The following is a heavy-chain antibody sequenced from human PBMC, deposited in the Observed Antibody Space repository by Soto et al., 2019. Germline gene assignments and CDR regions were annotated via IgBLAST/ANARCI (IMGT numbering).Heavy chain of an antibody. J-gene: IGHJ4*02. CDR1: GFTFGDTG. D-gene: IGHD1-1*01. Sequence: GGSRRLSCAASGFTFGDTGMHGFRPHPGMGLEWGSGISWNSGSIDCAETVKGGFTISRDNTNNYLYQQMKSLTAEHTALYDCAQDLENLKDYLRQGTLVTVSS. CDR2: ISWNSGSI. CDR3: AQDLENLKDY. V-gene: IGHV3-9*01.